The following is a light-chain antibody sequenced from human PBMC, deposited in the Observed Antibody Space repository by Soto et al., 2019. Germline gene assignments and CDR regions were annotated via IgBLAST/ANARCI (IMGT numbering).Light chain of an antibody. CDR3: QQYYSPWT. CDR1: QSVLYSSNNKNY. J-gene: IGKJ1*01. Sequence: DIVMTQSPDSLAVSLGERATINCKSSQSVLYSSNNKNYLAWYQQKPGQPPKLLIYWASTRESGVPDRFSGSGSGTDFTLTISSLQAEDVAVYYCQQYYSPWTFGQGTKSGTQT. CDR2: WAS. V-gene: IGKV4-1*01.